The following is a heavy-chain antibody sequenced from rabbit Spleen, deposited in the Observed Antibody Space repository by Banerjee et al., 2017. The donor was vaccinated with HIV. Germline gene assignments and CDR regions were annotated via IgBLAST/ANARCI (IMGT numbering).Heavy chain of an antibody. V-gene: IGHV1S45*01. CDR2: IDAGSSGFT. Sequence: ELVESGGGLVQPGGSLKLSCKASRFDFSTYSMSWVRQATGKGLEWIACIDAGSSGFTYFATWAKGRFTISKTSSTTVTLEMTSLTVADTATYFCARDTGSSFSSYGMDLWGQGTLVTVS. CDR3: ARDTGSSFSSYGMDL. J-gene: IGHJ6*01. D-gene: IGHD8-1*01. CDR1: RFDFSTYS.